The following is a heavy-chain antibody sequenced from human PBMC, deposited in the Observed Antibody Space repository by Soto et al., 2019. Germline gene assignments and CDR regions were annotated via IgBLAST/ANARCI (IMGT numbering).Heavy chain of an antibody. J-gene: IGHJ6*02. Sequence: SETLSLTCGVYGGSFSENYWSWIRQPPGEGLEWIGEINHSGSTNYNPSLKSRVTISVDTSKNQFSLKLSSVTAADTAVYYCARIRSTETTFQPYYYGMHVPGQATTVTGSS. CDR2: INHSGST. CDR3: ARIRSTETTFQPYYYGMHV. D-gene: IGHD4-17*01. V-gene: IGHV4-34*01. CDR1: GGSFSENY.